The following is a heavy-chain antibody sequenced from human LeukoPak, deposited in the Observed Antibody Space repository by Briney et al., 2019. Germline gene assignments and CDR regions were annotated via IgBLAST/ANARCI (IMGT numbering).Heavy chain of an antibody. J-gene: IGHJ3*02. CDR1: GYTFTSYY. D-gene: IGHD5-18*01. Sequence: VASVKVSCKASGYTFTSYYMHWVRQAPGQGLEWMGIINPSGGSTSYAQKFQGRVTMTRDMSTSTVYMELSSLRSEDTAVYYYASERWGEYSYVPLVDAFDIWGRGTMVTVSS. CDR3: ASERWGEYSYVPLVDAFDI. CDR2: INPSGGST. V-gene: IGHV1-46*01.